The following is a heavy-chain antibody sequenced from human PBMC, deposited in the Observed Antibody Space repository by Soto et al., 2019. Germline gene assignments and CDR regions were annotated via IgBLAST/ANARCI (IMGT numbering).Heavy chain of an antibody. V-gene: IGHV1-69*02. D-gene: IGHD5-12*01. CDR3: ATDPVDIVATNNGDY. J-gene: IGHJ4*02. CDR1: GGTFSSYT. CDR2: IIPILGIA. Sequence: QVQLVQSGAEVKKPGSSVKVSCKASGGTFSSYTISWVRQAPGQGLEWMGRIIPILGIANYAQKFQGRVTITADKSTSTAYMELSSLRSEDTAVYYCATDPVDIVATNNGDYWGQGTLVTVSS.